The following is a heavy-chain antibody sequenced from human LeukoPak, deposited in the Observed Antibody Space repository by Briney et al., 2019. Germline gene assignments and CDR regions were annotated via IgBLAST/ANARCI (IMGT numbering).Heavy chain of an antibody. CDR3: AISIAVAGTFDY. CDR1: GGSISSSSYY. Sequence: PSETLSLTCTVSGGSISSSSYYWGWIRQPPGKGLEWIGSIYYSGSTYYNPSLKSRVTISVDTSKNQFSLKLNSVTAADTAVYYCAISIAVAGTFDYWGQGTLVTVSS. J-gene: IGHJ4*02. CDR2: IYYSGST. V-gene: IGHV4-39*01. D-gene: IGHD6-19*01.